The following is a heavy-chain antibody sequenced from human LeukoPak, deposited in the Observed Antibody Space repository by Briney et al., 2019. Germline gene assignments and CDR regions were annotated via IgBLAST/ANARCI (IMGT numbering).Heavy chain of an antibody. CDR3: AIAQTWDGLFES. CDR1: GIAVSGNY. CDR2: ISINTNT. V-gene: IGHV3-53*01. Sequence: PGGSLTLSCAASGIAVSGNYMSWVRPTTGKGLEWVSFISINTNTFYADSVRGRFTISRDTSKNTLLLQMNSLRDEDSAIYYCAIAQTWDGLFESWGQGTLVTVSS. J-gene: IGHJ4*02. D-gene: IGHD1-26*01.